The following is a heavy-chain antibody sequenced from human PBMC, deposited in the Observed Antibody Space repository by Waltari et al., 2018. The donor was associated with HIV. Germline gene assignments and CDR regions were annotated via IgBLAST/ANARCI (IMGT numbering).Heavy chain of an antibody. D-gene: IGHD2-2*01. V-gene: IGHV4-31*01. CDR3: ARYCTSTSCYRGAFDI. CDR2: IYYPGNT. CDR1: GGSISSGGYY. Sequence: QVQLQESGPGLVKPSQTLSLTCTVSGGSISSGGYYWSWIRQHPGKGLEWIGYIYYPGNTYYNPSLKTVITISVDTSKNQRSLNLTSVTAADTAVYYCARYCTSTSCYRGAFDIWGQGTLVTVSS. J-gene: IGHJ3*02.